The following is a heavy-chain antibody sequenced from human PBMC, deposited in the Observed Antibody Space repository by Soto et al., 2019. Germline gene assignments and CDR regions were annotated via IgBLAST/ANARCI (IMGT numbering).Heavy chain of an antibody. V-gene: IGHV1-8*01. CDR1: GYTFTSYD. J-gene: IGHJ4*02. CDR3: ATPLYGNSVAY. D-gene: IGHD4-17*01. Sequence: QVQLVQSGAEVKKPGASVKVSCKASGYTFTSYDINWVRQATGQGLEWMGWMNPNSGNTGYAQKFQGRVTMTRNTSIITADRDLSRLSRENRALCSCATPLYGNSVAYGGQEAL. CDR2: MNPNSGNT.